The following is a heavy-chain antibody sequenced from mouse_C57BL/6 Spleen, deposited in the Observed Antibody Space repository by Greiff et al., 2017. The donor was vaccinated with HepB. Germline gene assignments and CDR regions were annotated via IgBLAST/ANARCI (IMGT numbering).Heavy chain of an antibody. Sequence: EVKLMESGPELVKPGASVKMSCKASGYTFTDYNMHWVKQSHGKSLEWIGYINPNNGGTSYNQKFKGKATLTVNKSSSTAYMELRSLTSEDSAVYYCVYDGYSWFAYWGQGTLVTVSA. CDR2: INPNNGGT. D-gene: IGHD2-3*01. V-gene: IGHV1-22*01. CDR1: GYTFTDYN. J-gene: IGHJ3*01. CDR3: VYDGYSWFAY.